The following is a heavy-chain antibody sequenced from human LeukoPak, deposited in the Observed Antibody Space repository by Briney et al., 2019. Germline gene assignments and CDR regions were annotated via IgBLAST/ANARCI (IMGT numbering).Heavy chain of an antibody. CDR2: IYYSGST. J-gene: IGHJ6*02. Sequence: PSETLSLTCTVSGGSISSGGYYWSWIRQHPGKGLEWIGYIYYSGSTYYNPSLKSRVTISVDTSKNQFSLKLSSVTAADTAVYYCARAPGSSPRENYYYYGMDVWGQGTTVTVSS. CDR1: GGSISSGGYY. CDR3: ARAPGSSPRENYYYYGMDV. V-gene: IGHV4-31*03. D-gene: IGHD6-13*01.